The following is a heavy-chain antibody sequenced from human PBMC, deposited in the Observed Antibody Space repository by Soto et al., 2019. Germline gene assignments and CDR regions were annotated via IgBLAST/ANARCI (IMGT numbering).Heavy chain of an antibody. J-gene: IGHJ5*02. CDR2: INPSGGST. Sequence: ASVKVSCKASGYTFTSYYMHWVRQAPGQGLEWMGIINPSGGSTSYAQKFQGRVTMTRDTSTSTVYMELSSLRSEDTAVYYCARGIAAAGTGGWFDPWGQGTLVTVSS. D-gene: IGHD6-13*01. CDR3: ARGIAAAGTGGWFDP. CDR1: GYTFTSYY. V-gene: IGHV1-46*01.